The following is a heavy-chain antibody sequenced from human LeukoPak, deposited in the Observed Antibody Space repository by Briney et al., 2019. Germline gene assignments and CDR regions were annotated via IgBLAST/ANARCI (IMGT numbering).Heavy chain of an antibody. D-gene: IGHD3-22*01. V-gene: IGHV1-2*02. CDR1: GYTFTGYY. J-gene: IGHJ3*02. CDR3: ARATMISVGNAFDI. CDR2: INPNSGGT. Sequence: ASVKVSCKASGYTFTGYYMHWVRQAPGQGREWMGWINPNSGGTNYAQKFQGRVTMTRDTSISTAYMELSRLRSDDTAVYYCARATMISVGNAFDIWGQGTMVTVSS.